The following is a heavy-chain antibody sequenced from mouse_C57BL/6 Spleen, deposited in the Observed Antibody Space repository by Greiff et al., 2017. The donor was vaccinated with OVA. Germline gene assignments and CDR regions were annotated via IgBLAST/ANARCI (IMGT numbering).Heavy chain of an antibody. CDR2: ISSGGSYT. CDR1: GFTFSSYG. J-gene: IGHJ2*01. V-gene: IGHV5-6*01. D-gene: IGHD1-1*01. Sequence: EVKLMESGGDLVKPGGSLKLSCAASGFTFSSYGMSWVRQTPDKRLEWVATISSGGSYTYYPDSVKGRFTISRDNAKNTLYLQMSSLKSEDTAMYYCARQNPYGSSSDYWGQGTTLTVSS. CDR3: ARQNPYGSSSDY.